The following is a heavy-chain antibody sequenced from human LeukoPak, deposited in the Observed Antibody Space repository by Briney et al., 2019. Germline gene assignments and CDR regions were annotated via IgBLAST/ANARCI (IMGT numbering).Heavy chain of an antibody. J-gene: IGHJ4*02. Sequence: PGRSLRLSCAASGFTFSSYAMHWVRQAPGKGLEWVAVISYDGSNKYYADSVKGRFTISRDNAKNSLYLQMNSLRAEDTALYYCAKDRGDGYSYYFDYWGQGTLVTVSS. CDR2: ISYDGSNK. D-gene: IGHD5-24*01. CDR1: GFTFSSYA. CDR3: AKDRGDGYSYYFDY. V-gene: IGHV3-30-3*01.